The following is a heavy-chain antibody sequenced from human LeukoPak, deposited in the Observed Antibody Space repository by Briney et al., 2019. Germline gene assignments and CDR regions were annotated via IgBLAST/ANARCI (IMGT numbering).Heavy chain of an antibody. CDR2: ISGSGGST. Sequence: GGSLRLSCAASGFTFSSYSINWVRQAPGQGLEWVSAISGSGGSTYYADSVKGRFTISRDNSKNTLYLQMNSLRAEDTAVYYCAKARNYYDSSGYYFDYWGQGTLVTVSS. J-gene: IGHJ4*02. CDR3: AKARNYYDSSGYYFDY. V-gene: IGHV3-23*01. D-gene: IGHD3-22*01. CDR1: GFTFSSYS.